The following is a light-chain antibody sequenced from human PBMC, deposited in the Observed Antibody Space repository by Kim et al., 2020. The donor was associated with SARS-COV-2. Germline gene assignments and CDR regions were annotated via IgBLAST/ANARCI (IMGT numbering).Light chain of an antibody. CDR3: NSRDSSGNLVV. V-gene: IGLV3-19*01. CDR1: RLRSYY. J-gene: IGLJ2*01. Sequence: ALGQTVRITCQGDRLRSYYASWYQQKPGQAPVLVIYGKNNRPSGIPDRFSGSRSGNTASLTITGAQAEDEADYYCNSRDSSGNLVVFGGGTKLTVL. CDR2: GKN.